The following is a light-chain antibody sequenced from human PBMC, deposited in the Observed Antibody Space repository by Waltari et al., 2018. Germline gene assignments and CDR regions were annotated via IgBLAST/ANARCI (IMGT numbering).Light chain of an antibody. CDR1: NIGNKN. CDR2: DDS. CDR3: QVWDSSSDHRL. Sequence: SYVVTQPPSVSVAPGKTARITCAGNNIGNKNVHWYQQKPGQAPVLVVTDDSDRPTGIPERFSGSNSGNTATLTINRAEAGDEADYHCQVWDSSSDHRLFGGGTKLTVL. V-gene: IGLV3-21*03. J-gene: IGLJ2*01.